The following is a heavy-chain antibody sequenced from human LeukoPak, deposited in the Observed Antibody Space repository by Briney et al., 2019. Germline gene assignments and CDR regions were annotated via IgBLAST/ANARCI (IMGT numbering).Heavy chain of an antibody. V-gene: IGHV3-48*01. CDR2: ISSSSSTI. CDR3: AKASGSYYDKLYYMDV. Sequence: GGSLRLSCAASGFTFSSYSMNWVRQAPGKGLEWVSYISSSSSTIYYADSVKGRFTISRDNSKNTLYLQMNSLRAEDTAVYYCAKASGSYYDKLYYMDVWGKGTTVTISS. D-gene: IGHD1-26*01. CDR1: GFTFSSYS. J-gene: IGHJ6*03.